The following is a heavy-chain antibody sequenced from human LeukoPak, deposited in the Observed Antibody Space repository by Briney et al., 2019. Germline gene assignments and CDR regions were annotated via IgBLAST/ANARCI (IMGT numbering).Heavy chain of an antibody. CDR1: GGSVSSASYY. CDR3: ARAILQGAYQFRN. V-gene: IGHV4-61*01. J-gene: IGHJ4*02. Sequence: SETLSLTCTVSGGSVSSASYYWSWIRQPPGKGLEWIGFIYYSGNTNYNPSLKSRVTISVDTSKNQFSLRLRSVTAADTAVYLCARAILQGAYQFRNWGQGTLVTVSS. D-gene: IGHD2-2*01. CDR2: IYYSGNT.